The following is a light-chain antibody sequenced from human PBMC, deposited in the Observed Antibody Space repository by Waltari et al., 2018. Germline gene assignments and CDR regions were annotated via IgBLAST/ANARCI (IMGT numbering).Light chain of an antibody. J-gene: IGLJ2*01. CDR2: END. V-gene: IGLV3-1*01. Sequence: SYELTQPPSVSVSTGQTAHLTCSGYRLGGQVVCWYQQKPGQSPVVVIYENDQRPSGVPERFSGSNSGDTATLTISGTQAMDEADYYCQTWDSTTTWIFGGGTKLTVL. CDR1: RLGGQV. CDR3: QTWDSTTTWI.